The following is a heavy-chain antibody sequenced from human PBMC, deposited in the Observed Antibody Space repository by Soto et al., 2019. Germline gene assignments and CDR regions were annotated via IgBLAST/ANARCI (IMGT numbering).Heavy chain of an antibody. CDR1: GFTLSSYQ. CDR3: ARGYSFGLDAFDL. J-gene: IGHJ3*01. Sequence: PGGSLGLSCAATGFTLSSYQMNWVRQAPGKGLEWVSYIDSSGSTTYYADSVKGRFTISRDNAKNALYLHMNSLSAEDSAVYHCARGYSFGLDAFDLWGHGTMVTVSS. CDR2: IDSSGSTT. V-gene: IGHV3-48*03. D-gene: IGHD5-12*01.